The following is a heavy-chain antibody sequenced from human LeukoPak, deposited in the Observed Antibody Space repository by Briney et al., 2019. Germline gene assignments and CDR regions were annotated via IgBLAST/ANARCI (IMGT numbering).Heavy chain of an antibody. D-gene: IGHD3-10*01. CDR1: GFTVSSNY. J-gene: IGHJ5*02. Sequence: QSGGSLRLSCAASGFTVSSNYMSWVRQAPGKGLEWVSVIYSGGSTYYTDSVKGRFTISRDNSKNTLYLQMNSLRAGDTAVYYCAREASSPYGSGSYLSFRGFAPREAWFDPWGQGTLVTVSS. CDR3: AREASSPYGSGSYLSFRGFAPREAWFDP. V-gene: IGHV3-53*01. CDR2: IYSGGST.